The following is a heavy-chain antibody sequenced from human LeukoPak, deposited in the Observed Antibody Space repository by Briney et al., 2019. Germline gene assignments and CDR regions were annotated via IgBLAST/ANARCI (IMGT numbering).Heavy chain of an antibody. CDR3: ARDSKDNIAAADYYFDY. V-gene: IGHV3-53*01. D-gene: IGHD6-13*01. Sequence: GGSLRLSCAASGFTFSSSYMSWVRQAPGKGLEWVSVIYSGGSTYYADSVKGRFTISRDNSKNTLYLQMNSLRAEDTAVYYCARDSKDNIAAADYYFDYWGQGTLVTVSS. J-gene: IGHJ4*02. CDR1: GFTFSSSY. CDR2: IYSGGST.